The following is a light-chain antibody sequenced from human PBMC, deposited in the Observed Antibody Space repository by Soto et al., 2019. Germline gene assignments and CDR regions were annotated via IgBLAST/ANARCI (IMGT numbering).Light chain of an antibody. CDR2: GNT. V-gene: IGLV1-40*01. J-gene: IGLJ2*01. CDR1: SSNIGAGYD. CDR3: LSFDSSLSVV. Sequence: QSVLTQPPSVSGAPGQRVTICCTGSSSNIGAGYDVHWCQQLPGRAPKLLIYGNTNRPSGVPDRFSGSKSGTSASLAITGLQAEDEADYYCLSFDSSLSVVFGGGTKLTVL.